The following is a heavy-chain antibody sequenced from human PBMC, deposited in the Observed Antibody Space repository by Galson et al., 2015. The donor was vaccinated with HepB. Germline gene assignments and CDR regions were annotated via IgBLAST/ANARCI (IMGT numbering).Heavy chain of an antibody. Sequence: SVKVSCKASGYTFNGYYMHWVRQAPGQGLEWMGWINPNNGDTNSAQNFQGRVTMTKDTSISTAYMEVSRLRSDDTAVYFCARSGGWWGGAAPHFDNWGQGTLVTVSS. CDR1: GYTFNGYY. V-gene: IGHV1-2*02. J-gene: IGHJ4*02. CDR2: INPNNGDT. CDR3: ARSGGWWGGAAPHFDN. D-gene: IGHD6-6*01.